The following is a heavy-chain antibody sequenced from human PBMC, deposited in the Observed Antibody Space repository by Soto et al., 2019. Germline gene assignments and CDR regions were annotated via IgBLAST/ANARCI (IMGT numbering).Heavy chain of an antibody. V-gene: IGHV3-30-3*01. D-gene: IGHD2-8*01. CDR3: ARASRFCTNGVCLGDFDY. Sequence: QVHLVESGGGVVQPGKSLRLSCTASEVTFTNFAIHWVRQAPGKGLEWVATVSYDGNNKYYADSVKGRFTISRDNSKNTLYLQMSGLRTTDTAVFYCARASRFCTNGVCLGDFDYWGQGTLVTLSS. CDR1: EVTFTNFA. J-gene: IGHJ4*02. CDR2: VSYDGNNK.